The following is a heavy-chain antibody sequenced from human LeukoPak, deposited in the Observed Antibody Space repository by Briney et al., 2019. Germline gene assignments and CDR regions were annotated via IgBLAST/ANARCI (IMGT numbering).Heavy chain of an antibody. CDR3: ARRYCTSTNCYAFEN. J-gene: IGHJ4*02. CDR2: ISWNSGSI. D-gene: IGHD2-2*01. CDR1: GFTFDDYA. Sequence: PGRSLRLSCAASGFTFDDYAMHWVRQAPGKGLEWVSGISWNSGSIGYADSVKGRFPISRDNAKNSLYLQMNSLRAEDTAVYYCARRYCTSTNCYAFENWGQGTLVTVSS. V-gene: IGHV3-9*01.